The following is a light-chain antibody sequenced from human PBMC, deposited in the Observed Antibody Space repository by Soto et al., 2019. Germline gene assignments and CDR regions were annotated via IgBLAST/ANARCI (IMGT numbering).Light chain of an antibody. CDR2: GAS. J-gene: IGKJ1*01. Sequence: ETFLTQSPGTLSLSPGEGATLSCRASRGVSANYLAWYQQKPGQAPTLLIYGASIRAAGIPDRFSGSGSGTDFTLTIRRLEPEDFAVYYCQQYGSSPRTFGQGTKVDIK. CDR1: RGVSANY. V-gene: IGKV3-20*01. CDR3: QQYGSSPRT.